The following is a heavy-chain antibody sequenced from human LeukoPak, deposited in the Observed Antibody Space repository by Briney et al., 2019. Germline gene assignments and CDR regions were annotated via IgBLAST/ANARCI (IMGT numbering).Heavy chain of an antibody. CDR3: ARGRKYTSGYRVTELGSGYSDY. CDR2: ISPSGGST. V-gene: IGHV1-46*01. J-gene: IGHJ4*02. CDR1: GYTFTSNY. D-gene: IGHD5-18*01. Sequence: ASVKVSCKAFGYTFTSNYMHWVRQAPGQGPEWMGVISPSGGSTTYAQKFQGRVTLTRDMSTSTDYLELSSLRSEDTAVYYCARGRKYTSGYRVTELGSGYSDYWGQGTLVTVSS.